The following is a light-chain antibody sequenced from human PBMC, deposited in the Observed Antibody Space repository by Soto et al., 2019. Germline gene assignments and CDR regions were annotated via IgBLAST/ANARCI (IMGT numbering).Light chain of an antibody. CDR1: QNLTNF. Sequence: DIQMTQSPLSLSASVGESVTITCRASQNLTNFLNWYQQKPGKPPRLLIFGTSNLQSGVPSRFRGSRSQTDFSLTISGLQPDDFATYICQQSYRSPLNFGPGTRVA. J-gene: IGKJ3*01. CDR2: GTS. V-gene: IGKV1-39*01. CDR3: QQSYRSPLN.